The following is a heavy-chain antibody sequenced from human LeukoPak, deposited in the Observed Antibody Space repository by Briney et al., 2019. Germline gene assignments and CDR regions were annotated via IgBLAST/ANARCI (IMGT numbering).Heavy chain of an antibody. CDR2: IKPDGSDQ. V-gene: IGHV3-7*04. CDR3: ARENFQY. Sequence: GGSLRLSCAASSFTFSSYWMNWVRQAPGKGLEWVANIKPDGSDQYYVDSVKGRFTISRDNAKNSLYLQMNSLRAEDTAVYYCARENFQYWAQGTLVTVSS. J-gene: IGHJ4*02. CDR1: SFTFSSYW.